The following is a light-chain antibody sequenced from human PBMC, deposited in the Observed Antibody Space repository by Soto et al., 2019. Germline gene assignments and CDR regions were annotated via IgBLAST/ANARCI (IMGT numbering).Light chain of an antibody. CDR1: QPLXSG. CDR2: KAS. V-gene: IGKV1-5*03. CDR3: QHYNSYSEA. J-gene: IGKJ1*01. Sequence: DIRVTQWPSTLPGSVADRVTSACRASQPLXSGLGWYQRKPGKAPKLLXDKASTLKSGVPSRFSGSGSGTEFTLTISSLQPDDFATYYCQHYNSYSEAFGQGTKVDIK.